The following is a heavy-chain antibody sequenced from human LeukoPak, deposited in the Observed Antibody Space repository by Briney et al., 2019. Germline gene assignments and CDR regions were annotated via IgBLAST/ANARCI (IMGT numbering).Heavy chain of an antibody. Sequence: SETLSLTCTASGGSISSYYWSWIRQPPGKGLEWIGYINYSGSNNYNPSLKSLVTITVDTSKNQYSLKLSSVTAADTAVYYWARDDQVAGTIDYWGQGTLVTVSS. J-gene: IGHJ4*02. CDR2: INYSGSN. CDR3: ARDDQVAGTIDY. D-gene: IGHD6-19*01. V-gene: IGHV4-59*01. CDR1: GGSISSYY.